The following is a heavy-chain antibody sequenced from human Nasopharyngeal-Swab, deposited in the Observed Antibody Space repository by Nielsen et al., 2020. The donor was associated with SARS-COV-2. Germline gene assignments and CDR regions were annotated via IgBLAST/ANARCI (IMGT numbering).Heavy chain of an antibody. CDR3: ARVKREWLGIYYYYMDV. V-gene: IGHV4-59*12. CDR1: GGSISSYY. J-gene: IGHJ6*03. D-gene: IGHD6-19*01. Sequence: ESLKISCTVSGGSISSYYWSWIRQPPGKGLEWIGYIFHSGSTNYNPSLKSRVTISVDKSKNQFSLKLSSVTAADTAVYYCARVKREWLGIYYYYMDVWGKGTTVTASS. CDR2: IFHSGST.